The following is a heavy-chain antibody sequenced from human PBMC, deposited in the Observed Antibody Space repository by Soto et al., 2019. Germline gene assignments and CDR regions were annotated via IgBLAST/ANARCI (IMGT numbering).Heavy chain of an antibody. Sequence: QVQLVESGGGVVQPGRSLRLSCAASGFTFSSYAMHWVRQAPGKGLEWVAVISYDGSNKYYADSVKGRFTISRDNSKNTLYLQMNSLRPEDTAVYYCARDPRGGSPTDPWGQGTLVTVSS. V-gene: IGHV3-30-3*01. J-gene: IGHJ5*02. CDR3: ARDPRGGSPTDP. CDR2: ISYDGSNK. CDR1: GFTFSSYA. D-gene: IGHD3-16*01.